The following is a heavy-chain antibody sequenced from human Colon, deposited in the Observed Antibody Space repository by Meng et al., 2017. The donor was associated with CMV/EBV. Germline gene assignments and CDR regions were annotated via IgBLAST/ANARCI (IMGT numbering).Heavy chain of an antibody. CDR3: VRESEVSGVVYLHH. CDR1: GYTFPTSG. CDR2: MSAYIGDT. V-gene: IGHV1-18*01. D-gene: IGHD6-19*01. J-gene: IGHJ1*01. Sequence: KRSGYTFPTSGFSWVRQAPGQGLEWLGWMSAYIGDTHFAHNFQGRVILTRDTSTTTAYLEMRSLRSDDTATYYCVRESEVSGVVYLHHWGQGTLVTVSS.